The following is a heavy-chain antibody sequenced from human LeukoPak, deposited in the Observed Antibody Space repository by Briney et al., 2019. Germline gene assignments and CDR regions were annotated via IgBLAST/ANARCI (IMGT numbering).Heavy chain of an antibody. CDR2: ISSSGSTI. J-gene: IGHJ3*02. CDR1: GFTFSDYY. V-gene: IGHV3-11*04. Sequence: GGSLRLSCAASGFTFSDYYMSWIRQAPGKGLEWVSYISSSGSTIYYADSVKGRFTISRDNAKNSLYLQMNSLRAEDTAVYYCARDLGIVVVTDAFDIWGQGTMVTVSS. D-gene: IGHD2-21*02. CDR3: ARDLGIVVVTDAFDI.